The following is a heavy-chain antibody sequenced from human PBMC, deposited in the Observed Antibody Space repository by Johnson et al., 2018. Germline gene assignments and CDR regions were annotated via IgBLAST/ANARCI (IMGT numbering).Heavy chain of an antibody. Sequence: VQLVQSGGGLVQPGGSLKLSCAASGFTFSGSAMHWVRQASGKGLEWVGRIRSKANSYATAYAASVKGRFTISREDSKNTLYPQMNSLTAEDTAVYYCAKAPSGGLGAVAGTDAFDIWGQGTMVTVSS. CDR3: AKAPSGGLGAVAGTDAFDI. J-gene: IGHJ3*02. CDR1: GFTFSGSA. CDR2: IRSKANSYAT. D-gene: IGHD6-19*01. V-gene: IGHV3-73*01.